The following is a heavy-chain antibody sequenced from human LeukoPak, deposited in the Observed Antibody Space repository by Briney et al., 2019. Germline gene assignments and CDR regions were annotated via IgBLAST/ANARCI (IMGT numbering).Heavy chain of an antibody. CDR1: GFTFSDYY. CDR3: VREGKMSAML. Sequence: GGSLRLSCADSGFTFSDYYMTWIRQAPGKGLEWVSHISRSSGTIYYADSVEGRFTVSRDNAKNSLYLQMNSLRVEDTAVYYCVREGKMSAMLWGQGTLVTVST. D-gene: IGHD3-10*02. CDR2: ISRSSGTI. V-gene: IGHV3-11*01. J-gene: IGHJ4*02.